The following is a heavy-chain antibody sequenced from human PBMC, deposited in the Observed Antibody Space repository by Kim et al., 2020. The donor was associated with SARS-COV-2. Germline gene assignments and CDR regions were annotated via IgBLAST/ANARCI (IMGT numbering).Heavy chain of an antibody. V-gene: IGHV1-69*13. CDR3: ARDRRALRFLEWLLYY. CDR2: IIPIFGTA. J-gene: IGHJ4*02. Sequence: SVKVSCKASGGTFSSYAISWVRQAPGQGLEWMGGIIPIFGTANYAQKFQGRVTITADESTSTAYMELSSLRSEDTAVYYCARDRRALRFLEWLLYYWGQGTLVTVSS. D-gene: IGHD3-3*01. CDR1: GGTFSSYA.